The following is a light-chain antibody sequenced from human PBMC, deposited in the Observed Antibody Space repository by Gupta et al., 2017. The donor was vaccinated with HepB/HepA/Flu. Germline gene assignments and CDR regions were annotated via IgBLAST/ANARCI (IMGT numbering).Light chain of an antibody. Sequence: QSALTQPDSVSGSPGQSITISCPGTSSDVGCYNYVSWYQQHPGKAPKLMIYDVSNRPSGVSNRFSGSKSGNTASLTISGLQAEDEADYYCSSYTSSSVVFGGGTKLTVL. CDR2: DVS. V-gene: IGLV2-14*01. J-gene: IGLJ2*01. CDR3: SSYTSSSVV. CDR1: SSDVGCYNY.